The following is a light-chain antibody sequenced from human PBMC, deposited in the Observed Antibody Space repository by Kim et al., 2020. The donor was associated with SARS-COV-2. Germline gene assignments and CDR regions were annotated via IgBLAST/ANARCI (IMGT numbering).Light chain of an antibody. CDR2: EVN. Sequence: GQQVTISYTGTSNDVGTYKYVSWYQHYPGKAPKVVIYEVNKLPSGVPDRFSGSKSGNTASLTVSGLQAEDEAHYFCTSYAGSNHLVFGGGTKLTVL. CDR1: SNDVGTYKY. J-gene: IGLJ2*01. CDR3: TSYAGSNHLV. V-gene: IGLV2-8*01.